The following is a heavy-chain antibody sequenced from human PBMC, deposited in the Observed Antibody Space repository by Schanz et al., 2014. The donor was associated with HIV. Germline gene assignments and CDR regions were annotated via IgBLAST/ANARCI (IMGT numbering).Heavy chain of an antibody. Sequence: QLQLVQSGAEVKKPGSSVKVSCKASGGTFSSYAISWVRQAPGQGLEWMGGIIPIFGTANYAQKFQGRVTITADESASTAYMELSGLTSGDTAVYYCASDPPQNGYNSLDYWGQGTLVTVSS. CDR2: IIPIFGTA. D-gene: IGHD5-12*01. CDR3: ASDPPQNGYNSLDY. J-gene: IGHJ4*02. CDR1: GGTFSSYA. V-gene: IGHV1-69*01.